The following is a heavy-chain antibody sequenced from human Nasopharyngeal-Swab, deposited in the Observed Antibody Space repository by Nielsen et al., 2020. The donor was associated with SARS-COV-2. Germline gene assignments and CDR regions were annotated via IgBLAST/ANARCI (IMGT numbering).Heavy chain of an antibody. V-gene: IGHV3-74*01. CDR2: LNSDGSST. J-gene: IGHJ6*03. CDR3: VGQSPEGYYYYYMDV. CDR1: GFTVSSNY. Sequence: GGSLRLSCQASGFTVSSNYMSWVRQAPGKGLVWVSRLNSDGSSTSYADSVQGRFTISRDNAKNTLFLQMNSVRVEDTAVYYCVGQSPEGYYYYYMDVWGTGTTVTVSS.